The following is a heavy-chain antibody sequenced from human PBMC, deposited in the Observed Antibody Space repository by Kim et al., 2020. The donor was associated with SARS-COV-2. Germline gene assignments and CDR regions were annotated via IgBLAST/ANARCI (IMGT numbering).Heavy chain of an antibody. J-gene: IGHJ4*01. CDR1: GFTFSSYG. Sequence: GGSLRLSCAASGFTFSSYGMHWVRQAPGKGLEWVAVISYDGSNKYYADSVKGRFTISRDNSKNTLYLQMNSLRAEDTAVYYCAKGGYSSSWGPGYFDYWG. D-gene: IGHD6-13*01. CDR3: AKGGYSSSWGPGYFDY. CDR2: ISYDGSNK. V-gene: IGHV3-30*18.